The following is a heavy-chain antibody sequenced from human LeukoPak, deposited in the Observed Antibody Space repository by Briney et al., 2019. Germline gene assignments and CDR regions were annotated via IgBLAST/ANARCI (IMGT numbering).Heavy chain of an antibody. CDR3: ARGSFQVVVGPDC. CDR2: IYYSGST. D-gene: IGHD3-22*01. CDR1: GGSVRSDSYY. Sequence: SETLSLTCTVSGGSVRSDSYYWSWIRQPPGKGLEWIGNIYYSGSTNYNPSLKSRVTISVDTSKNQFSLKVSSVTAADTAVYYCARGSFQVVVGPDCWGQGTLVTVSS. V-gene: IGHV4-61*01. J-gene: IGHJ4*02.